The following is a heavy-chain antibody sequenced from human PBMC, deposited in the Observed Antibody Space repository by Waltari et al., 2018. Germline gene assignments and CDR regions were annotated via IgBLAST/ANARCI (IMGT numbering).Heavy chain of an antibody. D-gene: IGHD2-2*01. CDR2: INYNGGA. V-gene: IGHV3-23*01. J-gene: IGHJ4*02. CDR3: AKQNVVIPTANKKGLDY. CDR1: GLTFSNYA. Sequence: VQLLESGGDFVQPGGSLRLSCAVSGLTFSNYAMAWVRQAPGKGLEWVSVINYNGGASYADSVKGLFTISRDNSKNTVYLQMDSLRAEDTARYFCAKQNVVIPTANKKGLDYWGLGTLVTVSS.